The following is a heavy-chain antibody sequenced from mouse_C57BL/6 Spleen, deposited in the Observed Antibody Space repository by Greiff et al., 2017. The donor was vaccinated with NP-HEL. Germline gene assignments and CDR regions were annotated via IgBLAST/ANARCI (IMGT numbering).Heavy chain of an antibody. Sequence: QVQLQQSGAELVMPGASVKLSCKASGYTFTSYWMHWVKQRPGQGLEWIGEIDPSDSYTNYNQKFKGKSTLTVDKSSSTAYMQLSSLTSEDSAVYYCARSGQLGRGYFDVWGTGTTVTVSS. V-gene: IGHV1-69*01. CDR1: GYTFTSYW. CDR3: ARSGQLGRGYFDV. D-gene: IGHD4-1*02. CDR2: IDPSDSYT. J-gene: IGHJ1*03.